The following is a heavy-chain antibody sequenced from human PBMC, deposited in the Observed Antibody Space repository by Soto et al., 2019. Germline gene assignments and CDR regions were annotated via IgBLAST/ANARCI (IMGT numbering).Heavy chain of an antibody. CDR3: VQGYWEGDV. V-gene: IGHV3-23*01. D-gene: IGHD2-8*02. CDR1: GFTFSTYA. J-gene: IGHJ6*02. Sequence: EVQLLESGGGLVQPGGSLRLSCAASGFTFSTYAMNWVRQAPGNGLEWVSAISGSGGSIHYADSVKGRFTISRDNSKNTLDRRLNRRGYEAAGVYHCVQGYWEGDVWGQGTTVTVSS. CDR2: ISGSGGSI.